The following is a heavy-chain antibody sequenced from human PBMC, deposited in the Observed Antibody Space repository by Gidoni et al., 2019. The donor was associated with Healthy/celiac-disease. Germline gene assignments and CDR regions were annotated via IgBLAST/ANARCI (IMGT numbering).Heavy chain of an antibody. CDR2: INHSGST. CDR1: GGSFSGYY. D-gene: IGHD5-18*01. CDR3: ARGGWIQLWHFDY. Sequence: QVQLQQWGAGLLKPSATLSLTCAVYGGSFSGYYWSWIRQPPGKGLEWIGEINHSGSTNYNPSLKSRVTISVDTSKNQFSLKLSAVTAADTAVYYCARGGWIQLWHFDYWGQGTLVTVSS. J-gene: IGHJ4*02. V-gene: IGHV4-34*01.